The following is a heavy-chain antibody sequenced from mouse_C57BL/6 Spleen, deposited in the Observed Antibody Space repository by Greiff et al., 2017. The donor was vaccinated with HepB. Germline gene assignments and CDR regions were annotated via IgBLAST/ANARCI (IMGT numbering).Heavy chain of an antibody. J-gene: IGHJ3*02. D-gene: IGHD1-1*01. V-gene: IGHV1-82*01. Sequence: VQVVESGPELVKPGASVKISCKASGYAFSSSWMNWVKQRPGGGLEWIGRIYPGDGDTNYNGKFKSKATLTADKSSSTAYMQLSSLTSEDAAVYFCASSLFRWGQGTLVTVSA. CDR3: ASSLFR. CDR2: IYPGDGDT. CDR1: GYAFSSSW.